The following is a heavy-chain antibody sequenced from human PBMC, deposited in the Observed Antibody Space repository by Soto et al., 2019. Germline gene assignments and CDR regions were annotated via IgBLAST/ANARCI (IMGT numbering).Heavy chain of an antibody. CDR2: ISGSGGST. CDR3: AKDIAVAGRLACDY. V-gene: IGHV3-23*01. J-gene: IGHJ4*02. Sequence: EVQLLESGGGLVQPGGSLRLSCAASGFTFSSYAMSWVRQAPGKGLEWVSAISGSGGSTYYADSVKGRFTISRDNSKNALYLQMNSLRAEDTAVYYCAKDIAVAGRLACDYWGQGTLVTVSS. CDR1: GFTFSSYA. D-gene: IGHD6-19*01.